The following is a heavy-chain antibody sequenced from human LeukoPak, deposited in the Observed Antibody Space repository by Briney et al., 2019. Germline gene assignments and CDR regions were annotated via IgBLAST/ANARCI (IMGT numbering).Heavy chain of an antibody. CDR3: AREAGAYYDILTGYSIHFDY. V-gene: IGHV3-20*04. CDR2: IKRYGDST. Sequence: PGGSLRLFCAASGFTFDDYGMSWVRQAPGKGLEWLSGIKRYGDSTGYADSVKGRFTISRDNAKKSLYLQMNSLRVDDTALYYCAREAGAYYDILTGYSIHFDYWGQGTLVTVSS. D-gene: IGHD3-9*01. CDR1: GFTFDDYG. J-gene: IGHJ4*02.